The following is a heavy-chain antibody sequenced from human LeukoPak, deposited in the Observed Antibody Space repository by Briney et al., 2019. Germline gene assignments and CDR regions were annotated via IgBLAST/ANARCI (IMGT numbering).Heavy chain of an antibody. Sequence: TLSLTCTVSGGSISSGSYYWSWIRQPAGKGLEWIGRIYTSGSTNYNPSLKSRVTISVDTSKNQFSLKLSSVTAADTAVYYCARTTVLLWFGTRVRPNWFDPWGQGTLVTVSS. D-gene: IGHD3-10*01. V-gene: IGHV4-61*02. CDR2: IYTSGST. CDR3: ARTTVLLWFGTRVRPNWFDP. J-gene: IGHJ5*02. CDR1: GGSISSGSYY.